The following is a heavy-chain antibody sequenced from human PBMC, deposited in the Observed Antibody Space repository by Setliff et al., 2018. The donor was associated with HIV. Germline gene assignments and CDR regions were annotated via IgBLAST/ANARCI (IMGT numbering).Heavy chain of an antibody. D-gene: IGHD6-6*01. CDR1: GGSVSSRGYY. V-gene: IGHV4-39*02. CDR2: ILYGGNT. Sequence: PSETLSLTCTVSGGSVSSRGYYWGWIRQPPGKGPEWIANILYGGNTYYNPSLKSRVTISVDTSKNPFSLKLNSVTAADTAVYYCVRVRGYSSSSRDFYYHNMEVWGKGTTVTVSS. CDR3: VRVRGYSSSSRDFYYHNMEV. J-gene: IGHJ6*03.